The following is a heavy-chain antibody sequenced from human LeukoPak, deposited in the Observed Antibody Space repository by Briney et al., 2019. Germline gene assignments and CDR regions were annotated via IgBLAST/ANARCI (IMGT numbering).Heavy chain of an antibody. V-gene: IGHV4-39*01. Sequence: SETLSLTCTVPGGSISSSSYYWGWIRQPPGKGLEWIGSIYYSGSTYYNPSLKSRVTISVDTSKNQFSLKLSSVTAADTAVYYCASLRPIVVVIHVWGQGTLVTVSS. D-gene: IGHD3-22*01. CDR2: IYYSGST. J-gene: IGHJ4*02. CDR3: ASLRPIVVVIHV. CDR1: GGSISSSSYY.